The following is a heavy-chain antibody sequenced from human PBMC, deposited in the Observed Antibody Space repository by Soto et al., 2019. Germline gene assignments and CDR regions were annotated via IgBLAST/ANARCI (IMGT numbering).Heavy chain of an antibody. CDR3: AKDPSHLDYGDLDY. CDR1: GFTFSSYA. D-gene: IGHD4-17*01. CDR2: FSGSGGST. V-gene: IGHV3-23*01. J-gene: IGHJ4*02. Sequence: GGSLRLSCAASGFTFSSYAMSWVRQAPGKGLEWVSAFSGSGGSTYYADSVKGRFTISRDNSKNTLYLQMNSLIAEDTAVYYCAKDPSHLDYGDLDYWGQGTLVTVSS.